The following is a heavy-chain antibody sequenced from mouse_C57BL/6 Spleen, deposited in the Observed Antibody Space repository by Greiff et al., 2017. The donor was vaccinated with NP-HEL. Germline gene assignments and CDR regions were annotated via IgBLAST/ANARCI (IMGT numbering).Heavy chain of an antibody. J-gene: IGHJ2*01. CDR1: GYTFTSYT. CDR2: INPSSGST. V-gene: IGHV1-4*01. D-gene: IGHD1-1*01. CDR3: ARGVITTVVGDY. Sequence: VQLQQSGAELARPGASVKLSCKASGYTFTSYTMHWVKQRPGQGLEWIGYINPSSGSTKYNQKFKDKATLTADKSSSTAYMQLSSLTSEDSAVYYCARGVITTVVGDYWGQGTTLTVSS.